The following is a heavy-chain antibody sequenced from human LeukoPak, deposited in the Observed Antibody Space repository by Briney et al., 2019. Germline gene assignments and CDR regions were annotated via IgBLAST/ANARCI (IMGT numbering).Heavy chain of an antibody. Sequence: SETLSLTCTVSGASIGHFYWTWIRQPPGKRLEWIGCIYNSGTIKYNPSLRSRAAISIDTSKDQFSLQLSSVTAADTAVYYCARGWYSSGWYTLDSWGQGALVTVSS. CDR1: GASIGHFY. CDR3: ARGWYSSGWYTLDS. CDR2: IYNSGTI. V-gene: IGHV4-59*01. D-gene: IGHD6-19*01. J-gene: IGHJ4*02.